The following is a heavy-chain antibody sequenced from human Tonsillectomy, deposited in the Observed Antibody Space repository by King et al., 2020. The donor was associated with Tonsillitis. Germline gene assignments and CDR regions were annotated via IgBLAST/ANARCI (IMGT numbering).Heavy chain of an antibody. CDR1: GYSFTDFW. CDR3: ARQLGYHDSSGYQEGY. Sequence: VQLVESGAEVKKPGESLKISCKGSGYSFTDFWIGWVRQMPGKGLEWMGIIYPGDSDTRYSPSFQGQVTISADKSLSTAYLPWSRLKASDTAMYYCARQLGYHDSSGYQEGYWGQGTLVTVSS. V-gene: IGHV5-51*01. D-gene: IGHD3-22*01. J-gene: IGHJ4*02. CDR2: IYPGDSDT.